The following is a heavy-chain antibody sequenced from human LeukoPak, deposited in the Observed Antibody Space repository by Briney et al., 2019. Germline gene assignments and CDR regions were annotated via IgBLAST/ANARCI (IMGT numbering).Heavy chain of an antibody. Sequence: ASETLSLTCAVYGGPFSGYYWSWIRQPPGKGLEWIGEINHSGSTNYNPSLKSRVTISVDTSKNQFSLKLSSVTAADTAVYYCARNYYYDSSGYYYVYDYWGQGTLVTVSS. CDR2: INHSGST. CDR1: GGPFSGYY. J-gene: IGHJ4*02. CDR3: ARNYYYDSSGYYYVYDY. D-gene: IGHD3-22*01. V-gene: IGHV4-34*01.